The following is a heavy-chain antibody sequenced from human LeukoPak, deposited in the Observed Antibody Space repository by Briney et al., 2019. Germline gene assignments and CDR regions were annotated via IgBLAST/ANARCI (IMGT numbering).Heavy chain of an antibody. CDR1: GASFSGYY. D-gene: IGHD3-10*01. CDR2: INHSGST. Sequence: PSETLSLTCAVYGASFSGYYWGSIRHPPGKGLEWIGEINHSGSTNYNPSLKRRVTISVATSKTQSSLKLSSVTAADTAVYYCARLIRSSGSYYSSYYYGMDVWGQGTTVTVSS. CDR3: ARLIRSSGSYYSSYYYGMDV. J-gene: IGHJ6*02. V-gene: IGHV4-34*01.